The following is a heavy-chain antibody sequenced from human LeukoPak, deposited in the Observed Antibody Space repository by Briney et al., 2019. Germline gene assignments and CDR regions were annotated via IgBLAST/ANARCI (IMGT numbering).Heavy chain of an antibody. CDR2: IQFDGSNQ. CDR3: AKGRHPFSTSWGSFYFDY. CDR1: GFTVSSNY. J-gene: IGHJ4*02. D-gene: IGHD6-6*01. V-gene: IGHV3-30*02. Sequence: PGGSLRLSCAASGFTVSSNYMSWVRQAPGKGLEWVSSIQFDGSNQYYADSVKGRFTISRDNSKSTLFLQMNSLRPDDTAVYYCAKGRHPFSTSWGSFYFDYWGQGTPVAVSS.